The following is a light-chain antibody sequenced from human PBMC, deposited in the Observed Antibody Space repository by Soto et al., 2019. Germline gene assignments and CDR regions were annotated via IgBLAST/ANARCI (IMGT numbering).Light chain of an antibody. Sequence: QSALTQPASVSGSPGQSITISCTGTSSDVGGYNYVFWYQQHPGKAPKLMIYDVSNRPSGVSNRFSGSKSGNTASLTISGLQAEDEADYYCSSYTSSSTVVFAGGTKLTVL. CDR3: SSYTSSSTVV. J-gene: IGLJ2*01. CDR1: SSDVGGYNY. CDR2: DVS. V-gene: IGLV2-14*01.